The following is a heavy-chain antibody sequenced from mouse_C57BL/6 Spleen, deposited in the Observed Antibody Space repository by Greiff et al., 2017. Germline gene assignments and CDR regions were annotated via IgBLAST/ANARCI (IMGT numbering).Heavy chain of an antibody. CDR1: GYAFTNYL. Sequence: QVQLQQSGAELVRPGTSVKVSCKASGYAFTNYLIEWVKQRPGQGLEWIGVINPGSGGTNYNEKFKGKATLTADKSSSTAYMQLSSLTSEDSAVYFCARCDYDVLAYWGQGTLVTVSA. V-gene: IGHV1-54*01. CDR3: ARCDYDVLAY. J-gene: IGHJ3*01. D-gene: IGHD2-4*01. CDR2: INPGSGGT.